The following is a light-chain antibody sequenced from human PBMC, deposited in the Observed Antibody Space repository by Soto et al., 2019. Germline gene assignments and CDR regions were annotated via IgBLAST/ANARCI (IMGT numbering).Light chain of an antibody. V-gene: IGKV1-5*03. CDR1: QTISSW. Sequence: DIQMTQSPSTLSLTVGDRVTITCRASQTISSWLAWYQQKPGKAPKLLIYKASTLKSGVPSRFSGSGSGTEFTLTISSLQPDDFAPYYCQHYTSYSEAFGQGTKVDI. CDR3: QHYTSYSEA. J-gene: IGKJ1*01. CDR2: KAS.